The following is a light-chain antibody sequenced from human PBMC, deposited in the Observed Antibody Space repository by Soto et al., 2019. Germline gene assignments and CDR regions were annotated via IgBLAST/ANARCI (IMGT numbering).Light chain of an antibody. CDR2: WAS. CDR3: QQYYSYPQT. Sequence: DIVLTQSPDSLAVSLGERATINCKSSQNIFYNSNNKNYLAWFQHKPGQPPKLLIYWASTRESGVPDRFSGSGSGTDFTLTISCLQSEDFATYYCQQYYSYPQTFGQGTKVDIK. V-gene: IGKV4-1*01. J-gene: IGKJ1*01. CDR1: QNIFYNSNNKNY.